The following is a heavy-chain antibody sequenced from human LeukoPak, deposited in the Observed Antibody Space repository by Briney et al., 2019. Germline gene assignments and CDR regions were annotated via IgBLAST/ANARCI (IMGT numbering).Heavy chain of an antibody. CDR1: GFTVSSNY. D-gene: IGHD2-15*01. V-gene: IGHV3-23*01. Sequence: GGSLRLSCAASGFTVSSNYMSWVRQAPGKGLEWVSAISGSGGSTFYADSVKGRFTISRDNSKNTLYLQMDSLRAEDTAVYYCANLNPGGYCSGGSCYTSPHVDYWGQGTLVTVSS. J-gene: IGHJ4*02. CDR3: ANLNPGGYCSGGSCYTSPHVDY. CDR2: ISGSGGST.